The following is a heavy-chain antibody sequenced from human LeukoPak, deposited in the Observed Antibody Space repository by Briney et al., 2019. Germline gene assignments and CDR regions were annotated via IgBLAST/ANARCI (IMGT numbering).Heavy chain of an antibody. D-gene: IGHD1-26*01. CDR2: IYYSGTT. CDR1: GGSFSGYY. V-gene: IGHV4-34*01. J-gene: IGHJ4*02. CDR3: ARHGYSGSYYDFDY. Sequence: SETLSLTCAVYGGSFSGYYWSWIRQPPGKGLEWIGTIYYSGTTYYNPSLKSRVTISVDTSKNQFSLRLGSVTAADTAVYYCARHGYSGSYYDFDYWGQGTLVTVSS.